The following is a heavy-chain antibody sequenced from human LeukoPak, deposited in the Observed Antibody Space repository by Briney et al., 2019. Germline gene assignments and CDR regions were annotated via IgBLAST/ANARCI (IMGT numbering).Heavy chain of an antibody. Sequence: SVKVSCKASGGTFSSYAISWVRQAPGQGLEWMGGIIPIFGTANYAQKFRGRVTITADESTSTAYMELSSLRSEDTAVYYCARGSESQLLLFDYWGLGTLVTVSS. J-gene: IGHJ4*02. CDR3: ARGSESQLLLFDY. D-gene: IGHD2-15*01. V-gene: IGHV1-69*01. CDR2: IIPIFGTA. CDR1: GGTFSSYA.